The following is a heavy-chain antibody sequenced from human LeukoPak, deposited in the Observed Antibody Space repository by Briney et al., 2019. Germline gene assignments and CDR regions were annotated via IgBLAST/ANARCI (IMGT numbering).Heavy chain of an antibody. CDR3: ARHRCSGGSCYPMNWFDP. CDR1: GGSFSGYY. D-gene: IGHD2-15*01. CDR2: INHSGST. Sequence: SGTLSLTCAVYGGSFSGYYWSWIRQPPGKGPEWIGEINHSGSTNYNPSLKSRVTISVDTSKNQFSLKLSSVTAADTAVYYCARHRCSGGSCYPMNWFDPWGQGTLVTVSS. V-gene: IGHV4-34*01. J-gene: IGHJ5*02.